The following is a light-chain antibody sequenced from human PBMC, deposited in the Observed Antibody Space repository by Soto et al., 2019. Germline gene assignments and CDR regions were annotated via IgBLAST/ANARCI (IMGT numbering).Light chain of an antibody. V-gene: IGLV1-44*01. CDR2: SNN. CDR3: AAWDDSLNGYV. Sequence: QSALTQSPSASGTPGRRVTISCSGSSSNIGSNTVNWYQQLPGTAPKLLIYSNNQRPSGVPDRFSGSKSGTSASLAISGLQSEDEADYYCAAWDDSLNGYVFGTGTKVTVL. CDR1: SSNIGSNT. J-gene: IGLJ1*01.